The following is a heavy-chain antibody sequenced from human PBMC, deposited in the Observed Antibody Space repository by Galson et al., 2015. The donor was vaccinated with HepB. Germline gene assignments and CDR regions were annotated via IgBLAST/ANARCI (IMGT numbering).Heavy chain of an antibody. D-gene: IGHD2-2*02. V-gene: IGHV4-59*01. CDR1: GASIRDYS. Sequence: ETLSLTCTVSGASIRDYSWSWIRQPPGKGLEWIGHVHYSGDTKHNPSLKSRVTISLDTSKNQFSLKLNSVTAADTAVYYCARVGLGIVVSEAIEFRREHYYYYMDVWGRGTTVTVSS. CDR3: ARVGLGIVVSEAIEFRREHYYYYMDV. CDR2: VHYSGDT. J-gene: IGHJ6*03.